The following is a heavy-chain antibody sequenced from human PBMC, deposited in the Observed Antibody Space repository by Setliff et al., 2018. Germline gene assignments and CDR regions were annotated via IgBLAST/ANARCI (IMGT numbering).Heavy chain of an antibody. V-gene: IGHV4-59*08. J-gene: IGHJ6*03. CDR3: ARGPDCYYMDV. CDR2: IYVSGST. Sequence: PSETLSLTCTVSGGSISTYYWSWIRQPPGKGLEWIGYIYVSGSTNYNPSLKSRVTISVDTSKNQFSLKLSSVTAADTAVCYCARGPDCYYMDVWGKGTTVTVSS. CDR1: GGSISTYY.